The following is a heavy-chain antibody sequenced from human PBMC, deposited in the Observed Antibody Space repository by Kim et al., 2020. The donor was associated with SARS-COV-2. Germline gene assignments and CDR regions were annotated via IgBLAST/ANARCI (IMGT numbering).Heavy chain of an antibody. CDR2: IYYSGST. V-gene: IGHV4-59*01. D-gene: IGHD3-9*01. CDR1: GGSISSYY. Sequence: SETLSLTCTVYGGSISSYYWSWIRQPPGKGLEWIGYIYYSGSTNYNPSLKSRVTISVDTSKNQFSLKLSSVTAADTAVYYCARGDILTGILETQKTYGMDVWGQGTTVTVS. J-gene: IGHJ6*02. CDR3: ARGDILTGILETQKTYGMDV.